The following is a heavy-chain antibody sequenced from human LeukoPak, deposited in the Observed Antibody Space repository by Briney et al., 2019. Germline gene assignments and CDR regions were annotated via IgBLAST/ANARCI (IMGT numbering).Heavy chain of an antibody. D-gene: IGHD6-19*01. J-gene: IGHJ4*02. CDR3: AGEAGGSSGRYFDY. Sequence: PGGSLRLSCATSGFTFSSYGIHWVRQAPGKGLEWVAFIRYDGSNKYYADSVKGRFTISRDNSKNTLYLQMNSLRADDAAVYYCAGEAGGSSGRYFDYWGQGTLVTVSS. V-gene: IGHV3-30*02. CDR1: GFTFSSYG. CDR2: IRYDGSNK.